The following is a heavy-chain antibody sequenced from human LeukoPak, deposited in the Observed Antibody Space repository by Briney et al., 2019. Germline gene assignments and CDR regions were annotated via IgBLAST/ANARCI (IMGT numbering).Heavy chain of an antibody. Sequence: GGSLRLSCGVSGFTFNIYGMGWVRQAPGKGPEWVGRIKSKTDGGTTDYAAPVKGRFTISRDDSKNTLYLQMNSLKTEDTAVYYCTTDEHMIVVVLWGQGTLVTVSS. CDR3: TTDEHMIVVVL. D-gene: IGHD3-22*01. CDR1: GFTFNIYG. J-gene: IGHJ4*02. CDR2: IKSKTDGGTT. V-gene: IGHV3-15*01.